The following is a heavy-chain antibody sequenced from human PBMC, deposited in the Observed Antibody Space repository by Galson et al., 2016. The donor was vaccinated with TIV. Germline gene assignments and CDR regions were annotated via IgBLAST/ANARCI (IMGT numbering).Heavy chain of an antibody. CDR2: ISGNGGHT. V-gene: IGHV3-23*01. CDR1: GFTFSSYA. D-gene: IGHD2-2*01. J-gene: IGHJ4*02. CDR3: AKGRLGILAPAVGYYFDY. Sequence: SLRLSCAASGFTFSSYAMTWVRQAPGKGLEWVSSISGNGGHTYYADPVKGRFTISRDNSKNTLYLQMNSLRAEDSAVYYCAKGRLGILAPAVGYYFDYWGQGTLFTVSS.